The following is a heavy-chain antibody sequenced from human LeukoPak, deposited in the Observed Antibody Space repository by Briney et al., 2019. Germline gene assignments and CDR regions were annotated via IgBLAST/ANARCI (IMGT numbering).Heavy chain of an antibody. CDR3: ASSISGYDPFDY. J-gene: IGHJ4*02. CDR2: ISGSGRTI. D-gene: IGHD5-12*01. CDR1: GFTFSSYE. V-gene: IGHV3-48*03. Sequence: GGSLRLSCAASGFTFSSYEMNWVRQAPGKGLEWVSYISGSGRTIYYANSVKGRFTISRDNAKNSLYLQMNSLRADDTAVYYCASSISGYDPFDYWGQGTLVTVSS.